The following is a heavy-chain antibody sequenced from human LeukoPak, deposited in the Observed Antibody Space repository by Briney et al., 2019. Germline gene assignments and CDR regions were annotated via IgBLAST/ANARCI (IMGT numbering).Heavy chain of an antibody. CDR2: ISSSSSYI. Sequence: KSGGSLRLSCAASGFTFSSYSMNWVRQAPGKGLEWVSSISSSSSYIYYADSVKGRFTISRDNAKNTLYLQMNSLKTEDTAVYYCTRVGDDHNKFDYWGQGTLVTVSS. D-gene: IGHD5-24*01. J-gene: IGHJ4*02. CDR3: TRVGDDHNKFDY. CDR1: GFTFSSYS. V-gene: IGHV3-21*04.